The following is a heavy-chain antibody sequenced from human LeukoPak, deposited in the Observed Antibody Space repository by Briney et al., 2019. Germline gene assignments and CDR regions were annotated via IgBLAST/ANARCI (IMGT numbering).Heavy chain of an antibody. Sequence: GGSLRLSCAASGFTFSSYWMSWVRQAPGKGLEWVSVIYSGGSTYYADSVKGRFTISKDNSKNTLYLQMNSLRAEDTAVYYCAKLRRIAAAGRPTTGMDVWGQGTTVTVSS. CDR2: IYSGGST. CDR1: GFTFSSYW. V-gene: IGHV3-66*04. J-gene: IGHJ6*02. D-gene: IGHD6-25*01. CDR3: AKLRRIAAAGRPTTGMDV.